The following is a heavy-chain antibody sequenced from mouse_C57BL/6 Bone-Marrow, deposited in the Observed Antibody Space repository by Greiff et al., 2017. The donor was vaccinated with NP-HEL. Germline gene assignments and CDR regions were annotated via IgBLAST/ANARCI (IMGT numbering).Heavy chain of an antibody. CDR1: GFTFSDYG. D-gene: IGHD1-1*01. J-gene: IGHJ1*03. V-gene: IGHV5-17*01. Sequence: EVMLVESGGGLVKPGGSLKLSCAASGFTFSDYGMHWVRQAPEKGLEWVAYISSGSSTIYYADTVKGRFTISRDNAKNTLFLQMTSLRSEDTAMYYCARHYYYGSSTGYFDVWGTGTTVTVSS. CDR2: ISSGSSTI. CDR3: ARHYYYGSSTGYFDV.